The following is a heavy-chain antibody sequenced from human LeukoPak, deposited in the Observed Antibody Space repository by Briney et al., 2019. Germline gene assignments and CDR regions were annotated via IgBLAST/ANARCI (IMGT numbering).Heavy chain of an antibody. CDR1: GGTFSCYA. CDR2: IIPIFGTA. CDR3: ARDRQWFGDPTEVYHYYYCMDV. V-gene: IGHV1-69*13. Sequence: SVKVSCKASGGTFSCYAISWVRQAPGQGLEWMGGIIPIFGTANYAQKFQGRVTITADESTSTAYMELSSLRSEDTAVYYCARDRQWFGDPTEVYHYYYCMDVWGQGTTVTVSS. D-gene: IGHD3-10*01. J-gene: IGHJ6*02.